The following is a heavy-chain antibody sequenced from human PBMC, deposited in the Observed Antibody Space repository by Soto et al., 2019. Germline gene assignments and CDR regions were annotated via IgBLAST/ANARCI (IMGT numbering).Heavy chain of an antibody. J-gene: IGHJ4*02. CDR3: ARYVGYSYGYGFDY. D-gene: IGHD5-18*01. CDR2: INPNSGDT. V-gene: IGHV1-2*04. CDR1: DYPSTVNK. Sequence: GPPLKSSCKASDYPSTVNKMHGFRQPLGQGLEWMGWINPNSGDTNYAQKFQGWVTMTRDTSISTAYMELSRLRSDDTAVYYCARYVGYSYGYGFDYWGQGTLVTVSS.